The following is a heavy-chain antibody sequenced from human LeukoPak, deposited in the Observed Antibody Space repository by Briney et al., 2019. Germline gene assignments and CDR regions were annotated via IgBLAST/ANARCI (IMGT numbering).Heavy chain of an antibody. CDR3: ARDPGTLDYYGSGSYYGLDY. Sequence: TGGSLRLSCAASGFTFSSYEMNWVRQAPGKGLEWVSYISSSGSTIYYADSVKGRFTISRGNAKNTLYLQMNSLRAEDTAVYYCARDPGTLDYYGSGSYYGLDYWGQGTLVTVSS. CDR2: ISSSGSTI. CDR1: GFTFSSYE. V-gene: IGHV3-48*03. D-gene: IGHD3-10*01. J-gene: IGHJ4*02.